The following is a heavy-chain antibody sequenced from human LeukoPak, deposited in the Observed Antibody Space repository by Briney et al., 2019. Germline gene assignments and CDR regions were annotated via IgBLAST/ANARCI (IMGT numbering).Heavy chain of an antibody. CDR2: LYYSGSP. CDR1: GGSISSSSYY. Sequence: SETLSLTCTVSGGSISSSSYYWGWIRQPPGKGLEYIGSLYYSGSPYYSPSLKSRVTISVDTSKNQFSLKLSSVTAADTAVYYCARGPDYYGSGSIILYYYYGMDVWGQGTTVTVSS. V-gene: IGHV4-39*01. J-gene: IGHJ6*02. D-gene: IGHD3-10*01. CDR3: ARGPDYYGSGSIILYYYYGMDV.